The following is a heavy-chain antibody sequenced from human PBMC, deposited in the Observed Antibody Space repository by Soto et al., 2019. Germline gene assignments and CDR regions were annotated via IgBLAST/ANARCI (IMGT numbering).Heavy chain of an antibody. CDR1: GFTFSSYA. CDR3: AKDPILQLLFGGDWFDP. V-gene: IGHV3-23*01. D-gene: IGHD2-2*01. Sequence: GGSLRLSCAASGFTFSSYAMSWVRQAPGKGLEWVPAISGSGGSTYYADSVKGRFTISRDNSKNTLYLQMNSLRAEDTAVYYCAKDPILQLLFGGDWFDPWGQGTLVTVSS. CDR2: ISGSGGST. J-gene: IGHJ5*02.